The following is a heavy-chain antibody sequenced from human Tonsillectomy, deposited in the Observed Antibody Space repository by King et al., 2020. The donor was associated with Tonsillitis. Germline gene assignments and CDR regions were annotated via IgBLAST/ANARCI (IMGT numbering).Heavy chain of an antibody. Sequence: QVQLVESGAEVKKPGSSVKVSCKASGGTFSSSAFSWVRQAPGQGLEWMGGIIPIFGSANYAQKFQGRVSITADESTSTAYMELSSLRSEDTAVYYCASMFGIAAAGEPPPHGMDVWGQGTTVTVSS. J-gene: IGHJ6*02. V-gene: IGHV1-69*01. CDR2: IIPIFGSA. CDR1: GGTFSSSA. CDR3: ASMFGIAAAGEPPPHGMDV. D-gene: IGHD6-13*01.